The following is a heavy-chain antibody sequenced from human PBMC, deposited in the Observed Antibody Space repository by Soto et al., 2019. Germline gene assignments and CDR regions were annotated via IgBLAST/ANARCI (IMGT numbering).Heavy chain of an antibody. V-gene: IGHV4-39*01. CDR3: ARHILLRLVVTPDYYSMDV. J-gene: IGHJ6*03. CDR2: IYYSGST. CDR1: GGSISSSSYY. D-gene: IGHD2-15*01. Sequence: PSETLSLTCTVSGGSISSSSYYWGWIRQPPGKGLEWIGSIYYSGSTYYNPSLKSRVTISVDTSKNQFSLKLSSVTAADTAVYYCARHILLRLVVTPDYYSMDVWGKGPTGTLSS.